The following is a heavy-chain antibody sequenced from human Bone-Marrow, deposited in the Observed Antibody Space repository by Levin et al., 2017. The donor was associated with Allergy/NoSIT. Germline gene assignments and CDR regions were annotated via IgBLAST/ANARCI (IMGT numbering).Heavy chain of an antibody. V-gene: IGHV4-39*01. J-gene: IGHJ5*02. CDR1: GGSISSNNYY. CDR3: ARHGDSSGWYRFDP. CDR2: IYYSGST. Sequence: PSETLSLTCTVSGGSISSNNYYWGWIRQPPGKGLEWIGTIYYSGSTYYTPSLKSRVIISVDTSKNQFSLKVSSVTAADTAVYYCARHGDSSGWYRFDPWGQGTLVTVSS. D-gene: IGHD6-19*01.